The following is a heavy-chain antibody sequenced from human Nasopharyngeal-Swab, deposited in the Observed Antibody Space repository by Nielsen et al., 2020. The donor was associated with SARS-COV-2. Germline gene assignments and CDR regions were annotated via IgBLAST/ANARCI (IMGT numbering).Heavy chain of an antibody. Sequence: GSLRLSCAVYGGSFSGYYWSWIRQPPGKGLEWIGEINHSGSTNYNPSLKSRVTISVDTSKNQFSLKLSSVTAADTAVYYCARGVWANWYFDLWGRGTLVTVSS. J-gene: IGHJ2*01. CDR1: GGSFSGYY. CDR2: INHSGST. CDR3: ARGVWANWYFDL. D-gene: IGHD7-27*01. V-gene: IGHV4-34*01.